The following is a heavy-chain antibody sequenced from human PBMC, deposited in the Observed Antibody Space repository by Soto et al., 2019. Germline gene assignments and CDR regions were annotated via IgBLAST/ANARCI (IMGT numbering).Heavy chain of an antibody. V-gene: IGHV3-23*01. D-gene: IGHD3-10*01. CDR3: AKDTLLRGSGSPCYMDV. CDR1: GFTFSSYA. CDR2: IGSSGGST. J-gene: IGHJ6*03. Sequence: GGSLRLSCAASGFTFSSYAMSWVRQAPGKGLEWVSAIGSSGGSTYYADSVKGRFTISRDNSKNTLYLQMNSLRAEDTALYYCAKDTLLRGSGSPCYMDVPGKGTTVPVSS.